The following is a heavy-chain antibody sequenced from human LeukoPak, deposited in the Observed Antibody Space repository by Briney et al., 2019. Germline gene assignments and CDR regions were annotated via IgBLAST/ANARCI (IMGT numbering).Heavy chain of an antibody. J-gene: IGHJ3*01. Sequence: GGSLRLSCAASGFTFDDYAMHWVRQAPGKGLEWVSGISWSSGLIDYADSVKGRFTISRDNSKNTLYLQMFSLRPEDTAVYFCAKDLILWGQGTVVTVSS. CDR2: ISWSSGLI. CDR3: AKDLIL. V-gene: IGHV3-9*01. CDR1: GFTFDDYA.